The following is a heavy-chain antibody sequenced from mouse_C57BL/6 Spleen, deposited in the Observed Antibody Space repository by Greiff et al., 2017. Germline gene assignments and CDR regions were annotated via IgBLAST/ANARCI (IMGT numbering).Heavy chain of an antibody. D-gene: IGHD5-5*01. CDR1: GYAFSSSW. V-gene: IGHV1-82*01. Sequence: QVQLQQSGPELVKPGASVKISCKASGYAFSSSWLNWVKQRPGKGLEWIGRIYPGDGDTNYNGQFKGKATLTADKSSSTAYMQLSSLTSEDSAVYFCAREDYPWDFDYWGQGTTLTVSS. CDR2: IYPGDGDT. J-gene: IGHJ2*01. CDR3: AREDYPWDFDY.